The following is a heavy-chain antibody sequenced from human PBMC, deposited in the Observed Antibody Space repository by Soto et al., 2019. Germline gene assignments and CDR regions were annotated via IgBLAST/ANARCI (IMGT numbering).Heavy chain of an antibody. D-gene: IGHD3-9*01. CDR2: ISYDGSNK. V-gene: IGHV3-30-3*01. Sequence: GGSLRLSCAASGFTFSSYAMHWVRQAPGKGLEWVAVISYDGSNKYYADSVKGRFTISRDNSKNTLYLQMNSLRAEDTAVYYCARDYDILTGYCDYWGQGTLVTVSS. J-gene: IGHJ4*02. CDR1: GFTFSSYA. CDR3: ARDYDILTGYCDY.